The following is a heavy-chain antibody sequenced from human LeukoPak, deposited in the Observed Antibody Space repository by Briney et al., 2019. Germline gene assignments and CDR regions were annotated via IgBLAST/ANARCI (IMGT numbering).Heavy chain of an antibody. CDR2: MNPNGGNT. V-gene: IGHV1-8*02. D-gene: IGHD1-26*01. CDR1: GYTFTIYE. J-gene: IGHJ4*02. CDR3: ARVGYSGPYSDF. Sequence: ASVTVSFKASGYTFTIYEINWVRQATGQGLEWMGGMNPNGGNTGYAQKFQGRVTMTRNTPISTAYMELSSLRSEDTAVYYCARVGYSGPYSDFWGQGTLVTVSS.